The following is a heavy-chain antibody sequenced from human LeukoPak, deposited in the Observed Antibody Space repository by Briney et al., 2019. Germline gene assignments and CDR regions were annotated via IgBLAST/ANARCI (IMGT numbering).Heavy chain of an antibody. Sequence: PGGSLRLSCAASGLTFSSYSMNWVRQAPGKGLEWVSYISSGSTTMYYADSVKGRFTISGDNAKNSLYLQMSSLRDEDTAVYYCATVLRPAAGRAPDYWGQGTLVSVSS. V-gene: IGHV3-48*02. J-gene: IGHJ4*02. CDR3: ATVLRPAAGRAPDY. D-gene: IGHD6-13*01. CDR2: ISSGSTTM. CDR1: GLTFSSYS.